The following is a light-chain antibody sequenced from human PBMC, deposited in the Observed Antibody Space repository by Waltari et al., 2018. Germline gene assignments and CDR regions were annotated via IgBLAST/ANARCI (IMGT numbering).Light chain of an antibody. CDR2: DVS. CDR3: ISYSSATPGNVV. CDR1: SSDVGGYNY. J-gene: IGLJ2*01. V-gene: IGLV2-14*01. Sequence: SALTQPASAAGSLGQSITFSCTGTSSDVGGYNYVARYQQHPGKAPKLMIDDVSNRPSGVSIRFSGSKSGNTASLTISGLQADDEADYYCISYSSATPGNVVIGGGTKLTVL.